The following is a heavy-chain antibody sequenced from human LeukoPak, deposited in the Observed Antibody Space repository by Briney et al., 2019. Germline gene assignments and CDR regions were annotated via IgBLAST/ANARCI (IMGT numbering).Heavy chain of an antibody. CDR1: GGSISSYY. CDR2: IYYSGST. J-gene: IGHJ5*02. V-gene: IGHV4-59*01. CDR3: AREWSDDWLLSSGWFDP. D-gene: IGHD3-9*01. Sequence: KPSETLSLTCTVSGGSISSYYWSWIRQPPGKGLEWLGYIYYSGSTNYNPSLKSRVTISVDTSKNQFSLKLSSVTAADTAVYYCAREWSDDWLLSSGWFDPWGQGTLVTVSS.